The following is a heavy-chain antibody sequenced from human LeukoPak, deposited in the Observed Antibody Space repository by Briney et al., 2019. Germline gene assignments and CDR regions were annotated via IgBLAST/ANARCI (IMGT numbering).Heavy chain of an antibody. J-gene: IGHJ4*02. CDR1: GFTFSDFG. CDR2: IRDDGSSE. Sequence: GGSLRLSCAASGFTFSDFGMHWVRQAPGKGLEWVAFIRDDGSSENYADSVRGRFTISRDNSKNTLYLQMNSLRAEDTAVYYCAKAGRRGGPYSSSWADYWGQGTLVTVSS. D-gene: IGHD6-13*01. CDR3: AKAGRRGGPYSSSWADY. V-gene: IGHV3-30*02.